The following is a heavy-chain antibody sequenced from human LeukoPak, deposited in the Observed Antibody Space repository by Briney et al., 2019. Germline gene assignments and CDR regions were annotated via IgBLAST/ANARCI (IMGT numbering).Heavy chain of an antibody. CDR2: IYYSGTT. CDR3: ALSRLLEPFDY. D-gene: IGHD2-21*01. J-gene: IGHJ4*02. Sequence: SQTLSLTCTVSGGSISSGNYYWNWIRQPPGKGLEWIGYIYYSGTTYYNPSLKSRVTISVDTSKNQFSLKLSSVTAADTAVYYCALSRLLEPFDYWGQGTLVTVSS. V-gene: IGHV4-30-4*08. CDR1: GGSISSGNYY.